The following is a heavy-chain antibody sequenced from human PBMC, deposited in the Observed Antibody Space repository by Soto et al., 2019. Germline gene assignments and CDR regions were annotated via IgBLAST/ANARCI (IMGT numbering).Heavy chain of an antibody. CDR2: IWYDGSNK. J-gene: IGHJ4*02. V-gene: IGHV3-33*01. D-gene: IGHD6-19*01. CDR1: GLTFSSSG. CDR3: ARAYSSGWYGSYFDY. Sequence: GGPLRLSCAASGLTFSSSGMHWVRQAPGKGLEWVAVIWYDGSNKYSADSVKGRFTISRDNSKTTLYLQMNSLRAEDTAVYYCARAYSSGWYGSYFDYWGQGTLVTVSS.